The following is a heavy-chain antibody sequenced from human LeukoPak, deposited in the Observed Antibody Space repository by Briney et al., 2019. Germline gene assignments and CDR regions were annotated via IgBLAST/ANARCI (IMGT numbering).Heavy chain of an antibody. V-gene: IGHV4-61*02. D-gene: IGHD4/OR15-4a*01. CDR2: IYTSGST. Sequence: PSQTLSLTCTVSGGSISSGSYYWSWIRQPAGKGLEWIGRIYTSGSTNYNPSLKSRVTISVDTSKNQFSLKLSSVTAADTAVYYCASGVLDPLLPWFDPWGQGTLVTVSS. CDR3: ASGVLDPLLPWFDP. J-gene: IGHJ5*02. CDR1: GGSISSGSYY.